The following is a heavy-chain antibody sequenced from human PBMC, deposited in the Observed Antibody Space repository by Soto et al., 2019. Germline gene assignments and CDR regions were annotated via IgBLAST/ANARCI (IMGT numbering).Heavy chain of an antibody. Sequence: ASVKVSCKASGYTFTSYDINWVRQATGQGLEWMGWMNPNSGNTGYAQKFQGGVTMTRNTSISTAYMELSSLRSEDTAVYYCARGMWRLGYYYYYYGMDVWGQGTTVTVSS. D-gene: IGHD2-15*01. CDR1: GYTFTSYD. V-gene: IGHV1-8*01. CDR3: ARGMWRLGYYYYYYGMDV. J-gene: IGHJ6*02. CDR2: MNPNSGNT.